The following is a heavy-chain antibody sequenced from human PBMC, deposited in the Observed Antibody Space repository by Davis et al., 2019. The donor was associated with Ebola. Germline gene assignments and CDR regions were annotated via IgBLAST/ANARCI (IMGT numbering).Heavy chain of an antibody. D-gene: IGHD2-2*02. J-gene: IGHJ4*02. CDR1: GGTFSSYA. Sequence: SVKVSCKASGGTFSSYAISWVRQAPGQGLEWMGRIIPILGIANYAQKFQGRVTITADKSTSTAYMELSSLRSEDTAVYYCARVDSVTYTSLDYWGQGTLVTVSS. CDR2: IIPILGIA. V-gene: IGHV1-69*04. CDR3: ARVDSVTYTSLDY.